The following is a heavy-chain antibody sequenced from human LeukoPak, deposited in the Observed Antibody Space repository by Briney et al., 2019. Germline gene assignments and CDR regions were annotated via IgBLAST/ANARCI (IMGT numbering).Heavy chain of an antibody. CDR3: AADYGDYVSPSD. J-gene: IGHJ4*02. Sequence: PGGSLRLSCAASGFNFRDSAMHWVRQAPGKGLGGVAVISYDGTNKYYADSVKGRFTISRDNSKNTLFLQMSSLRLEDTAVYYCAADYGDYVSPSDWGQGTLVTVSS. D-gene: IGHD4-17*01. CDR2: ISYDGTNK. V-gene: IGHV3-30*04. CDR1: GFNFRDSA.